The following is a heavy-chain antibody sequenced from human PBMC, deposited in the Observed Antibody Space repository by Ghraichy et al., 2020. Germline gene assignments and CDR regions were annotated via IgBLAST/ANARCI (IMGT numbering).Heavy chain of an antibody. J-gene: IGHJ4*02. CDR2: IYWDDDK. V-gene: IGHV2-5*02. Sequence: SGPTLVKPTQTLTLTCTFSGFSFGTSTVGVGWIRQPPGKALEWLALIYWDDDKRYSPSLRSRLTITKDTSKNQVVLTMTNMDPVDTATYYCARRQVVDLGGSIDYWGQGTLVIVSS. D-gene: IGHD4-23*01. CDR3: ARRQVVDLGGSIDY. CDR1: GFSFGTSTVG.